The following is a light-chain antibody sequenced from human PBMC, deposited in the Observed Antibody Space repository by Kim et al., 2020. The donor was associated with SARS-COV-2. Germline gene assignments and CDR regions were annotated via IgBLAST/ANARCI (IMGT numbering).Light chain of an antibody. CDR3: QQYDMSPLT. J-gene: IGKJ4*01. V-gene: IGKV3-20*01. CDR2: DAS. CDR1: TSISSSY. Sequence: SPGGGATLTCSASTSISSSYLAWYQQKPGQAPRLLIYDASSRAHGIPDRFSGSESGTEVTLTISRLEPEDFAVYYCQQYDMSPLTFGGGTKVDIK.